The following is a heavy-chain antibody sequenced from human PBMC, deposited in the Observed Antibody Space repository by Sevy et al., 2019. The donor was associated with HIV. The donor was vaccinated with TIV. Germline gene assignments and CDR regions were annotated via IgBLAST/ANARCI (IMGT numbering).Heavy chain of an antibody. CDR3: AXXXXXXXTXDCYHRFDY. D-gene: IGHD2-21*02. V-gene: IGHV3-30-3*01. Sequence: GGSLRLSCAASGFTFTLYAIHWVRQAPGKGLEWVALISYSGTNKYYADSVKGRFTISRDDSKNTAYLQMNNLRTNDXXXXXXAXXXXXXXTXDCYHRFDYWGQGTQVTVSS. CDR2: ISYSGTNK. CDR1: GFTFTLYA. J-gene: IGHJ4*02.